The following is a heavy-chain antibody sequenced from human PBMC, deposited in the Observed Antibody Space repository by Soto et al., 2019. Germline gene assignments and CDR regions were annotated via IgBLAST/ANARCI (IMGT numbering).Heavy chain of an antibody. V-gene: IGHV4-34*01. Sequence: SETLSLTCAVYGGSFSGYYWSWIRQPPGKGLEWIGEINHSGSTNYNPSLKSRVTISVDTSKNQFSLKLSSVTAADTAVYYCARVLGNSSSWYIYYYYGMDVWGQGTTVTVSS. D-gene: IGHD6-13*01. CDR1: GGSFSGYY. CDR2: INHSGST. J-gene: IGHJ6*02. CDR3: ARVLGNSSSWYIYYYYGMDV.